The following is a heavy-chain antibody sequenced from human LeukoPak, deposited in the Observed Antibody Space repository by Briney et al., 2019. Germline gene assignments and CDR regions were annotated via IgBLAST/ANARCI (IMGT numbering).Heavy chain of an antibody. CDR3: ASLKSSGWYQEYFQH. CDR2: IYPGDSDT. D-gene: IGHD6-19*01. V-gene: IGHV5-51*01. CDR1: GYSFTSYW. Sequence: GASLQISCKGSGYSFTSYWIGWVRQLPGKGLEWMGIIYPGDSDTRYSPSFQGQVTISADKSISTAYLQWSSLKASDTAMYYCASLKSSGWYQEYFQHWGQGTLVTVSS. J-gene: IGHJ1*01.